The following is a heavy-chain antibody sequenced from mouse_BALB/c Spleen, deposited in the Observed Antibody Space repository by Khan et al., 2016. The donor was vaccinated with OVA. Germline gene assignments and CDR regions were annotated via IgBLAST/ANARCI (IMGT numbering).Heavy chain of an antibody. CDR3: ARAGYGGFAH. Sequence: VQLQQPGAELVKPGASVKLSCTASGFKIKDIYIHWVKQRPVQGLEWIGRIDPAKGNTKFDPKFQGKASITADTSSNTAYLQLSSLTSEDTAVYYCARAGYGGFAHWGQGTLVTVSA. V-gene: IGHV14-3*02. CDR2: IDPAKGNT. J-gene: IGHJ3*01. D-gene: IGHD3-2*02. CDR1: GFKIKDIY.